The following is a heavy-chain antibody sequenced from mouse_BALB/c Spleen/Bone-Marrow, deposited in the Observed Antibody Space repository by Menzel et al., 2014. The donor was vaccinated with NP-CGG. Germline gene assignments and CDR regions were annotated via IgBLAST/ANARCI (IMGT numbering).Heavy chain of an antibody. Sequence: EVKLMESGGDLVKPGGSLKLSCAASGFTFXNYGMSWVRQTPDKRLEWVATISSVGSYTYYPDSVKGRFTISRDNAKNTLFLQMSSLKSEDTAMYYCARRGTGTGSYYFDYWGRGTTLTVSS. CDR3: ARRGTGTGSYYFDY. D-gene: IGHD4-1*01. CDR2: ISSVGSYT. J-gene: IGHJ2*01. CDR1: GFTFXNYG. V-gene: IGHV5-6*02.